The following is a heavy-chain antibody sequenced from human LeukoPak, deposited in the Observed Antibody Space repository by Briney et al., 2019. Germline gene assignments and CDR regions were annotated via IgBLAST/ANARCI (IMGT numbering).Heavy chain of an antibody. D-gene: IGHD6-6*01. Sequence: GASVKVSCKASGYSFTTYHINWVRQATGQGLEWMGWMSPTSGNTGYAQKFQGRVSMTRNTSINTAYMELSSLKSEDTAVYYCARTLAGRSRYYYMDAWGNGTTVTVSS. CDR3: ARTLAGRSRYYYMDA. CDR1: GYSFTTYH. CDR2: MSPTSGNT. V-gene: IGHV1-8*01. J-gene: IGHJ6*03.